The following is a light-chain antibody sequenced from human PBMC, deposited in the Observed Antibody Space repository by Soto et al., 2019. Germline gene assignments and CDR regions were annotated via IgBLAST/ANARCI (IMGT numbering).Light chain of an antibody. Sequence: QPVLTQPPSASASLGASVKLTCTLSSGHNSYAIAWHQQQPEKGPRYLMKLNSDGSHSKGDGIPDRFSGSSSGAERYLTISNLQSEDEADYYCQTWSTDIRVFGGGTKVTVL. V-gene: IGLV4-69*01. CDR3: QTWSTDIRV. J-gene: IGLJ3*02. CDR2: LNSDGSH. CDR1: SGHNSYA.